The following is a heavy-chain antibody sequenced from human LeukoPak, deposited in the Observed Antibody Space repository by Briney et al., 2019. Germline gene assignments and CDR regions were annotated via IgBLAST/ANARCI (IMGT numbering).Heavy chain of an antibody. CDR3: ARDRGSIAARAFPFDY. J-gene: IGHJ4*02. CDR2: IYHSGST. CDR1: GGSYSSGGYY. Sequence: PSETLSLTCTVSGGSYSSGGYYWSWIRQPPGKGLEWIGYIYHSGSTYYNPSLKSRVTMSVDTSKNQFSLKLSSVTAADTAVYYCARDRGSIAARAFPFDYWGQGTLVTVSS. D-gene: IGHD6-6*01. V-gene: IGHV4-30-2*01.